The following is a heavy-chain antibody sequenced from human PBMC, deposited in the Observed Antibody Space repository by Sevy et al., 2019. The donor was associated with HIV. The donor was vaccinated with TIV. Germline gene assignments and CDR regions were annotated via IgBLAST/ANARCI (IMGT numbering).Heavy chain of an antibody. V-gene: IGHV4-59*01. J-gene: IGHJ5*02. CDR2: LYFSGNT. CDR3: ARDYYDDRPRGFDP. D-gene: IGHD3-22*01. Sequence: SETLSLTCTVSGDSISKYVWSWIRQPPGKALEWIGYLYFSGNTNYNPSLKSRVTISVDTSKNQFSLTLKSVTAADTAVYYCARDYYDDRPRGFDPWGQGTLVTVSS. CDR1: GDSISKYV.